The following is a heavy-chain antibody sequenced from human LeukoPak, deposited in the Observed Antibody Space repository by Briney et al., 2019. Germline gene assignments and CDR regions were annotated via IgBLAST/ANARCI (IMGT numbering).Heavy chain of an antibody. CDR2: ISGSGGST. CDR3: AKSSSGWFEYYYYMDV. D-gene: IGHD6-19*01. CDR1: GFNFRSYA. V-gene: IGHV3-23*01. J-gene: IGHJ6*03. Sequence: GGSLRLSCTASGFNFRSYAIHWVRQAPGKGLEWVSAISGSGGSTYYADSVKGRFTISRDNSKNTLYLQMNSLRAEDTAVYYCAKSSSGWFEYYYYMDVWGKGTTVTVSS.